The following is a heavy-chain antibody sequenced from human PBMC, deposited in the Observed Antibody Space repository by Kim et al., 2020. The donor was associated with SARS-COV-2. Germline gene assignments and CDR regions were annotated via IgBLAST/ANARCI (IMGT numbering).Heavy chain of an antibody. Sequence: GGSLRLSCAPSGLTFNRYGMHWVRQAPGKGLEWVAAVLYDGSNDYYADSVKGRFTISRDNSKSTLYLQMNSLRAEDTAVYYCAKAPIVEVPAAKTWFDPWGQGTLVTVSS. CDR1: GLTFNRYG. CDR3: AKAPIVEVPAAKTWFDP. D-gene: IGHD2-2*01. J-gene: IGHJ5*02. V-gene: IGHV3-30*18. CDR2: VLYDGSND.